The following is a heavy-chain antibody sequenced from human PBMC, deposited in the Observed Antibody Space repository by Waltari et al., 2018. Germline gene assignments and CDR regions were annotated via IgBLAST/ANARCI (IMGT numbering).Heavy chain of an antibody. V-gene: IGHV3-23*03. CDR1: GVTFSSYA. CDR3: AESRAAAGLDS. CDR2: LYNDGTT. D-gene: IGHD6-13*01. J-gene: IGHJ4*02. Sequence: EVQLLESGGGLVQPGGSLRLSCSGVTFSSYAMSWVRKATGMGLEWVSVLYNDGTTHYIDSVEGRFTISRDHSDNTLHLQMSSLRAEDTAVYYCAESRAAAGLDSWGQGTLVTVSS.